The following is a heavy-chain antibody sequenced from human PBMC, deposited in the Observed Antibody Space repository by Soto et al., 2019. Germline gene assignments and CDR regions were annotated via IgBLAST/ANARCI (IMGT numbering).Heavy chain of an antibody. CDR1: GFTVGSNH. Sequence: EVQLVESGGGLVQPGGSLRLSCAASGFTVGSNHMTWVRQAPGKGLEWVSVIYTGGATYYLDSVTGRFTISRHNSRNTLYLQMHNPRAEDTAMYYCARGVLSFGESGFGWWGQGTLVTVSS. D-gene: IGHD3-10*01. CDR2: IYTGGAT. J-gene: IGHJ4*02. CDR3: ARGVLSFGESGFGW. V-gene: IGHV3-53*04.